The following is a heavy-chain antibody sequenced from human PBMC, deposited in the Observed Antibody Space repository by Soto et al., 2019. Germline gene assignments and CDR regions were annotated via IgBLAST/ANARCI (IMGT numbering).Heavy chain of an antibody. V-gene: IGHV3-33*01. CDR1: GFTFSSYG. D-gene: IGHD3-3*01. J-gene: IGHJ4*02. Sequence: GGSLRLSCAASGFTFSSYGMHWVRQAPGKGLEWVAVIWYDGSNKYYADSVKGRFTISRDNSKNTLYLQMNSLRAEDTAVDYCARVAGSYDFWSGFYYFDSWGQGTLVTVSS. CDR3: ARVAGSYDFWSGFYYFDS. CDR2: IWYDGSNK.